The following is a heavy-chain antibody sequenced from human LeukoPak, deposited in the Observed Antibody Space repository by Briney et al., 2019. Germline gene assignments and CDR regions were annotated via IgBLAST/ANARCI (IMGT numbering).Heavy chain of an antibody. CDR1: GFTFSSYS. Sequence: PGGSLRLSCAASGFTFSSYSMNWVRQAPGKGLEWGSYISSSSSTIYYADSVKGRYTISRDNAKNSLYLQMNRLRAEDTAVYYCAKIAAAEGHNWFDPWGQGTLVTVSS. CDR2: ISSSSSTI. CDR3: AKIAAAEGHNWFDP. J-gene: IGHJ5*02. D-gene: IGHD6-13*01. V-gene: IGHV3-48*01.